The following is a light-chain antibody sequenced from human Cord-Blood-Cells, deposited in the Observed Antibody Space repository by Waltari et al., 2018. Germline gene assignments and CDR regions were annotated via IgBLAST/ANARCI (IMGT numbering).Light chain of an antibody. CDR2: GNS. J-gene: IGLJ2*01. Sequence: QPVLTQPTSVSGAPGQRATIHGTGSSSNIGAGYDVHGSQHLPGTAPNLHIYGNSNRPSVVPDRFSGSKSGTSASLAITGLQAEDEADYYCQSYDSSVVFGGGTKLTVL. CDR1: SSNIGAGYD. CDR3: QSYDSSVV. V-gene: IGLV1-40*01.